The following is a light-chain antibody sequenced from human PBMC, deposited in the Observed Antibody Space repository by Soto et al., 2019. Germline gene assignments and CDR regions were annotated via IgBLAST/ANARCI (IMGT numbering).Light chain of an antibody. J-gene: IGKJ1*01. V-gene: IGKV3-20*01. CDR3: QQYGTSPWT. Sequence: EIVLTQSPGTLSLSPGERATLSCRASQTVINTYVAWYQQKPGQAPRLLIYDASTRATGIPDRFSGSGSGTDFTLTISGLGPEDFAVYYCQQYGTSPWTFGQGTKVDIK. CDR2: DAS. CDR1: QTVINTY.